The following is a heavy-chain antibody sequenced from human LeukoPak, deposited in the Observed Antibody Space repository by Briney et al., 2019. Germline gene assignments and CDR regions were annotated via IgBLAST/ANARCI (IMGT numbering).Heavy chain of an antibody. Sequence: PSETLSLTCTVSGGSISSYYWSWIRQPPGKGLEWIGYIYYSGSTNYNPSFKSRVTISVDTSKNQFSLKLSSVTAADTAVYYCARGELRVDYWGQGTLVTVSS. V-gene: IGHV4-59*01. CDR3: ARGELRVDY. CDR1: GGSISSYY. D-gene: IGHD1-26*01. CDR2: IYYSGST. J-gene: IGHJ4*02.